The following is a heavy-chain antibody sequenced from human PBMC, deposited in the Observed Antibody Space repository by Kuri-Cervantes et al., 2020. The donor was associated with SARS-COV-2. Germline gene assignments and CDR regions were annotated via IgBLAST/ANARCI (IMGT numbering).Heavy chain of an antibody. Sequence: ASVKVSCKASGYTFTSYAMHWVRQAPGQRLEWMGWINAGNGNTKYSQKFQGRVTITRDTSASTAYMELSSLRSEDTAVYYCARRDIVGVPAANDAFDIWGQGTMDTVSS. V-gene: IGHV1-3*01. J-gene: IGHJ3*02. CDR3: ARRDIVGVPAANDAFDI. CDR2: INAGNGNT. D-gene: IGHD2-2*01. CDR1: GYTFTSYA.